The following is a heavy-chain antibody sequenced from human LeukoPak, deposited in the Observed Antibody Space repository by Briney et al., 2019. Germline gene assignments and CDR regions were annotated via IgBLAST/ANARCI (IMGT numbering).Heavy chain of an antibody. CDR3: ARGTPPYVDTDEIGENYYYYGMDV. V-gene: IGHV3-13*04. Sequence: GGSLRLSCAASGFTFSNFDMHWVRQSTGKGLEWVSGIHVAGDTYYAGSVKGRFTISRENAKSSLYLQMNSLRDGDTAVYYCARGTPPYVDTDEIGENYYYYGMDVWGQGTTVTVSS. CDR2: IHVAGDT. J-gene: IGHJ6*02. CDR1: GFTFSNFD. D-gene: IGHD5-18*01.